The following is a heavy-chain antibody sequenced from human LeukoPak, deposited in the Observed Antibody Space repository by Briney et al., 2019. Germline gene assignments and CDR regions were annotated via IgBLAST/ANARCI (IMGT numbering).Heavy chain of an antibody. J-gene: IGHJ4*02. Sequence: ASVKVSCKASGYTFTSYGISWVRQAPGQGLEWMGWISAYNGNTNYAQKLQGRVTMTTDTSTSTAYMELRSLRSDDTAVYYCARENDNKWFGEFFVYWGQGTLVTVSS. V-gene: IGHV1-18*01. CDR1: GYTFTSYG. CDR2: ISAYNGNT. D-gene: IGHD3-10*01. CDR3: ARENDNKWFGEFFVY.